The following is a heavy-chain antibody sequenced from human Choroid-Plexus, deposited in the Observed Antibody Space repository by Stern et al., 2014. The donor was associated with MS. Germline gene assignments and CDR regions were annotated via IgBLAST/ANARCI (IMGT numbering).Heavy chain of an antibody. Sequence: QVQLGQSGAEVKKPGSSVKVSCQASGGTLISYPISWVRQAPGQGLEWLGGSMPIWGTSNYAHKFQGRVTITADESTTTIYMELRSLKSEDTAVYYCARHLGSHESGWFDPWGQGTLVTVSS. CDR1: GGTLISYP. D-gene: IGHD1-26*01. V-gene: IGHV1-69*01. J-gene: IGHJ5*02. CDR2: SMPIWGTS. CDR3: ARHLGSHESGWFDP.